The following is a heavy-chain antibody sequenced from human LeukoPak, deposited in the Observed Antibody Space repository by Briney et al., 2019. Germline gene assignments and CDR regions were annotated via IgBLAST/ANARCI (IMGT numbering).Heavy chain of an antibody. Sequence: PGGSLRLSCAASGFTFSSYWMHWVRQAPGKGLVWASRINSDGSSTSYADSVKGRFTISRDNAKNTLHLQMNSLRAEDTAVYYCARDTVLWFGESYDPYNWFDPWGQGTLVTVSS. CDR1: GFTFSSYW. CDR2: INSDGSST. J-gene: IGHJ5*02. V-gene: IGHV3-74*01. D-gene: IGHD3-10*01. CDR3: ARDTVLWFGESYDPYNWFDP.